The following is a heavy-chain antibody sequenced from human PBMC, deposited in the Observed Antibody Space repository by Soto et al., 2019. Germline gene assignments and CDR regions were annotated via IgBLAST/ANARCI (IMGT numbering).Heavy chain of an antibody. Sequence: QITLKESGPTLVKPTQTLTLTCTFSGFSLSTSGVGVGWIRQPPGKALEWLALIYWDDDKRYSPTLKSRLTITKGTSKNPVVLKMTHMDPVDPATYYRAHSHYSSSVGGGGRWFDPWGQGNLVTVSS. D-gene: IGHD6-13*01. J-gene: IGHJ5*02. V-gene: IGHV2-5*02. CDR2: IYWDDDK. CDR3: AHSHYSSSVGGGGRWFDP. CDR1: GFSLSTSGVG.